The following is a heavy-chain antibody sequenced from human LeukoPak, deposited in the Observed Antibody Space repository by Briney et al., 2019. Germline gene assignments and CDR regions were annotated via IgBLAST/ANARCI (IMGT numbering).Heavy chain of an antibody. CDR1: GFTFTRYS. D-gene: IGHD3-22*01. Sequence: GGSLRLSCAASGFTFTRYSMSWVRQAPGKGLEWVANIDQDGSEKYYVDSVKGRFTISRDNSKNALYLQMNSLRAEDTAMYYCAKDSAYYYDSSGYYYDWGQGTLVTVSS. V-gene: IGHV3-7*01. CDR3: AKDSAYYYDSSGYYYD. CDR2: IDQDGSEK. J-gene: IGHJ4*02.